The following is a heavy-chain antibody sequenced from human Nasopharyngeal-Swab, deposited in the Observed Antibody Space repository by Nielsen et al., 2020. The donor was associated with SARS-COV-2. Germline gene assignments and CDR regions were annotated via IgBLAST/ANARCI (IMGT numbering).Heavy chain of an antibody. D-gene: IGHD2-2*01. CDR1: GFTFSDYT. Sequence: GESLKISCAASGFTFSDYTMNWVRQAPGQGLEWVSSISSSGSYMYYTDSVKGRFTMSRDNAKNSLYLQMNSLRAEDTAVYYCVSDSRYWGQGTLVTVSS. J-gene: IGHJ4*02. CDR2: ISSSGSYM. CDR3: VSDSRY. V-gene: IGHV3-21*01.